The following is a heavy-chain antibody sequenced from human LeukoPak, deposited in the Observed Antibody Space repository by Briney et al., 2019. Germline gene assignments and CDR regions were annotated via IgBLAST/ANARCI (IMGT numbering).Heavy chain of an antibody. CDR1: GFTFSSYA. D-gene: IGHD4-11*01. J-gene: IGHJ4*02. CDR2: VSGNGATT. Sequence: GGSLRVSCAASGFTFSSYAMSWVRLVPGMGLEWVSTVSGNGATTYYADSVKGRFTISRDNSKNTLDLQMSSLRAEDTAIYFCARVPHPTYYFDYWGRGTLVTVSS. V-gene: IGHV3-23*01. CDR3: ARVPHPTYYFDY.